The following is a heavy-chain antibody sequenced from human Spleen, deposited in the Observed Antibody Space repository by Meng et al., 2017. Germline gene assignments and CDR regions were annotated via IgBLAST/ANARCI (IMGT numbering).Heavy chain of an antibody. D-gene: IGHD2-15*01. CDR1: EYKYASFW. V-gene: IGHV5-51*01. Sequence: GESLKISCKVSEYKYASFWIGRVRQMPGKGLEWMGNIYLDDSDTRYNPSFQGRVTFSSDKSSATAYLQWSSLKASDTAIYYCARLVVVAATTHDAFDIWGQGTMVTVSS. CDR2: IYLDDSDT. CDR3: ARLVVVAATTHDAFDI. J-gene: IGHJ3*02.